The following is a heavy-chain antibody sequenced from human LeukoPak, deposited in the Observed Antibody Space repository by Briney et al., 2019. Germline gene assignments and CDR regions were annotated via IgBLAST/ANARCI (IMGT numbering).Heavy chain of an antibody. CDR3: ARETMGCGGDCYDY. D-gene: IGHD2-21*01. V-gene: IGHV3-48*03. CDR1: GFTFSSYE. J-gene: IGHJ4*02. CDR2: IDSSGSVI. Sequence: GESLRLSCAASGFTFSSYEMNWVRQAPGKGLEWISYIDSSGSVIYTADSVKGRFTTSRDNAANSLYLQMNSLTAEDTAIYYCARETMGCGGDCYDYWGQGTLVMVSS.